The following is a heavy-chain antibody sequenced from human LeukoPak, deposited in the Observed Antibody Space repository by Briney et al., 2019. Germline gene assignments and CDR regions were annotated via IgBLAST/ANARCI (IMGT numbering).Heavy chain of an antibody. CDR3: ARARYGDDAVDY. Sequence: GGSLRLSCAASGFTFSDYYMSWIRQAPGKGLEWVSYISSSSSYTNYADSVKGRFTISRDNAKNSLYLQMNSLRAEDTAVYYCARARYGDDAVDYWGQGTLVTVSS. D-gene: IGHD4-17*01. J-gene: IGHJ4*02. V-gene: IGHV3-11*06. CDR1: GFTFSDYY. CDR2: ISSSSSYT.